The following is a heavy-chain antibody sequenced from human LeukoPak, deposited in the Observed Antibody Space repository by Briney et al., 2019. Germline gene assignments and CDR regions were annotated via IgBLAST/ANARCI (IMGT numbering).Heavy chain of an antibody. CDR3: ARDYKYAFDN. CDR1: GFRSSDYS. V-gene: IGHV3-48*01. CDR2: IGISSGNT. D-gene: IGHD5-24*01. J-gene: IGHJ4*02. Sequence: GGSLRLSCAASGFRSSDYSMNWVRQAPGKGLEWISYIGISSGNTNYADSVKGRFTISGDKAKNSLYLQMNSLRVEDTAVYYCARDYKYAFDNWGQGTLVTVSS.